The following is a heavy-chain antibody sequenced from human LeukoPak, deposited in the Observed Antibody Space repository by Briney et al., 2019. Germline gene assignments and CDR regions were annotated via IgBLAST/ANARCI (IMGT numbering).Heavy chain of an antibody. CDR1: GFTFSSYG. V-gene: IGHV3-30*02. Sequence: GGSLRLSCAASGFTFSSYGMHWVRQAPGKGLKWVAFIRYDGSDKYYGDSVKGRFTISRDNSMNTLYLQMNSLRAEDTAVYYCAKADSGTYYGLGDYFDYWGQGTLVTVSS. CDR2: IRYDGSDK. J-gene: IGHJ4*02. D-gene: IGHD1-26*01. CDR3: AKADSGTYYGLGDYFDY.